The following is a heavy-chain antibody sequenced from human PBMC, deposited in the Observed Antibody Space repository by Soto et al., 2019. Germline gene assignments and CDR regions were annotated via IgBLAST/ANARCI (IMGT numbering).Heavy chain of an antibody. J-gene: IGHJ4*02. CDR2: IYYSGNT. CDR1: GGSVSSGSYY. Sequence: PSETLSLTCTVSGGSVSSGSYYWSWIRQPPGKGLEWIGSIYYSGNTYYNPSLRSRVTISVDMSKNQFSLKLSSVSVADTAVYYCARHTKDYYGSGSYYNELDYWGQGTPVTVSS. CDR3: ARHTKDYYGSGSYYNELDY. D-gene: IGHD3-10*01. V-gene: IGHV4-39*01.